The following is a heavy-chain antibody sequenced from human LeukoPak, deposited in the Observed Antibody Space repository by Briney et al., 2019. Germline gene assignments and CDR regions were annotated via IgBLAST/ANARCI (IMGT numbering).Heavy chain of an antibody. CDR1: GYTFTSYY. CDR2: INPSGGST. CDR3: ATAREKYYDFWSGYYKSFDY. Sequence: ASVKVSCKASGYTFTSYYMHWVRQAPGQGLEWMGIINPSGGSTSYAQKFQGRVTMTEDTSTDTAYMELSSLRSEDTAVYYCATAREKYYDFWSGYYKSFDYWGQGTLVTVSS. V-gene: IGHV1-46*01. J-gene: IGHJ4*02. D-gene: IGHD3-3*01.